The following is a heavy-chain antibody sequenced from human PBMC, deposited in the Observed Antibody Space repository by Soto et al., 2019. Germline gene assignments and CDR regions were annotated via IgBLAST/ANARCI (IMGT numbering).Heavy chain of an antibody. CDR2: IYYSGST. CDR3: ARHAGYCSGGSCFLPFDY. CDR1: GGSLSSYY. J-gene: IGHJ4*02. V-gene: IGHV4-59*08. D-gene: IGHD2-15*01. Sequence: SETLSLTCTVSGGSLSSYYWSWFRQPPGKGLEWIGYIYYSGSTNYNPSLKSRVTISVDTSKNQFSLKLSSVTAADTAVYYCARHAGYCSGGSCFLPFDYWGQGTLVTVSS.